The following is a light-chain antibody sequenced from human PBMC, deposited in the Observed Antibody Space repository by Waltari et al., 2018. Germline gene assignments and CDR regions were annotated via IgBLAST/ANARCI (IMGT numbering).Light chain of an antibody. J-gene: IGKJ1*01. Sequence: EIVMTQSPATLSVSPGERATLSCRASQTISSNLAWYQQKPCQPPRLLIYGAFTRATGIPARFSGSGSGTEFTLTISSLQSEDFAVYYCQQYNSWPPWTFGQGTKVEIK. CDR3: QQYNSWPPWT. CDR1: QTISSN. CDR2: GAF. V-gene: IGKV3-15*01.